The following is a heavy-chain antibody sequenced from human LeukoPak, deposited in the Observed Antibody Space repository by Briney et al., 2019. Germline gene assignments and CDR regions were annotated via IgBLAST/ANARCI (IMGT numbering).Heavy chain of an antibody. V-gene: IGHV1-3*01. CDR3: ARAGTNYDFWSGHTSYTNP. CDR1: GYTFTSYA. CDR2: INAGNGNT. Sequence: ASVTVSCKASGYTFTSYAMHWVRQAPGQRLEWMGWINAGNGNTKYSQKFQGRVTITRDTSASTAYMELSSLRSEDTAVYYCARAGTNYDFWSGHTSYTNPWGRGTLVTVSS. J-gene: IGHJ5*02. D-gene: IGHD3-3*01.